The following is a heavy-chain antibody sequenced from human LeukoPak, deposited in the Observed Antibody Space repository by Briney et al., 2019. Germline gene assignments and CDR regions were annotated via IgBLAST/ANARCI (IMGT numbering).Heavy chain of an antibody. CDR2: ISWNSGSI. CDR3: AGYNDGFDY. J-gene: IGHJ4*02. CDR1: GFTFDDYA. V-gene: IGHV3-9*01. D-gene: IGHD1-1*01. Sequence: PGRSLRLSCAASGFTFDDYAMHWVRQAPGKGLEWVSGISWNSGSIGYADSVKGRFTISRDNAKNSLYLQMNSLRAEDTAVYYCAGYNDGFDYWGQGTLVTVSS.